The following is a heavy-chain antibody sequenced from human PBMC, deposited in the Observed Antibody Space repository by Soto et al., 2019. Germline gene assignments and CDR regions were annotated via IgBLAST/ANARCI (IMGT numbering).Heavy chain of an antibody. CDR2: IYYSGST. J-gene: IGHJ4*02. Sequence: SETLSLTCTVSGDSISSYYWSWIRQPPGKGLEWIGYIYYSGSTNYNPSLRSRVTISVDTSNNQFSLKLSSVTAADTAVYYCARDRYSSGWYDYWGQGTLVTVSS. CDR3: ARDRYSSGWYDY. CDR1: GDSISSYY. V-gene: IGHV4-59*01. D-gene: IGHD6-19*01.